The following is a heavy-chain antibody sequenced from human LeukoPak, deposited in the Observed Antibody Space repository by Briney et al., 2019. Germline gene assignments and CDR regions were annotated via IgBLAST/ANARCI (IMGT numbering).Heavy chain of an antibody. D-gene: IGHD3-22*01. CDR3: ARAPANKYDSRLPEDY. V-gene: IGHV1-46*01. CDR2: INPSDGTT. J-gene: IGHJ4*02. CDR1: GYTFTGYY. Sequence: ASVKVSCKASGYTFTGYYIHWVRQAPGQGFEWMGIINPSDGTTSYAQKFQGRVTMTRDTSTSTVYMELRSLRSEDTAVYYCARAPANKYDSRLPEDYWGQGTLVTVSS.